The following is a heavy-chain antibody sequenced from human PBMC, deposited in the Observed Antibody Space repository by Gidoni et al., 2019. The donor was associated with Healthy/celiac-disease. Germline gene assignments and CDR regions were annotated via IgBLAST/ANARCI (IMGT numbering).Heavy chain of an antibody. Sequence: QVQLVQSVHEVKKPGASVTVSCQASGYTFTGYYMNWLRQAPGQGLEWMGWINPTSGGTNYAQKFQGRVTMTRDTSISTAYMELSRLRADDTAVYYCARDHEVADNFDYWGQGTLVTVSS. J-gene: IGHJ4*02. CDR1: GYTFTGYY. CDR3: ARDHEVADNFDY. D-gene: IGHD6-19*01. CDR2: INPTSGGT. V-gene: IGHV1-2*02.